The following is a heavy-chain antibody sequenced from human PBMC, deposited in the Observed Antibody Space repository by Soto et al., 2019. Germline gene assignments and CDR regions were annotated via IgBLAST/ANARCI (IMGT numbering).Heavy chain of an antibody. CDR3: AIYDSSGSRGLQH. Sequence: SETLSLTCTVSGGSISSGGYYWSWIRQHPGKGLEWIGYIFYSGSTYYSPSLKSRVTISVDTSKNQFSLKLSSVTAADTAVYFCAIYDSSGSRGLQHWGQGTLVTVSS. D-gene: IGHD3-22*01. J-gene: IGHJ1*01. CDR1: GGSISSGGYY. V-gene: IGHV4-31*03. CDR2: IFYSGST.